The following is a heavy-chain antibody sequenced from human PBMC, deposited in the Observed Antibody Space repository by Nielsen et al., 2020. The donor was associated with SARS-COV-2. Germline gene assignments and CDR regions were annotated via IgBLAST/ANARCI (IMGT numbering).Heavy chain of an antibody. CDR2: ISSSSSVV. J-gene: IGHJ4*02. Sequence: GESLKISCAASGFTFSSYSMNWARQAPGKGLEWVSFISSSSSVVYYSHSVRGRFTISRDNAKNSLYLQMNSLRAEDTAVYYCARAITPLRFLEWLSFDYWGQGTLVTVSS. CDR3: ARAITPLRFLEWLSFDY. CDR1: GFTFSSYS. V-gene: IGHV3-48*04. D-gene: IGHD3-3*01.